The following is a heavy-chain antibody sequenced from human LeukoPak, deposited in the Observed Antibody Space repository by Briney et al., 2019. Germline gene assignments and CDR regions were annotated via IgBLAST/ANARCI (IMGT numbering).Heavy chain of an antibody. CDR2: IYYSGST. J-gene: IGHJ4*02. CDR3: ARGESITGTNYFDY. D-gene: IGHD1-7*01. Sequence: SETLSLTCAVYGGSFSDYYWNWIRQPPGKGLEWIGSIYYSGSTYYNPSLKSRVTISVDTSKNQFSLKLSSVTAADTAVYYCARGESITGTNYFDYWGQGTLVTVSS. CDR1: GGSFSDYY. V-gene: IGHV4-34*01.